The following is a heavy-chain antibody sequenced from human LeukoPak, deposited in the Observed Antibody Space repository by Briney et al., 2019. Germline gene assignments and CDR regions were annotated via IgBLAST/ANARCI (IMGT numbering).Heavy chain of an antibody. CDR1: GDSIRSSY. D-gene: IGHD3-10*01. CDR2: VYYTGSS. V-gene: IGHV4-59*01. CDR3: AGYGSGSYYKAFDF. Sequence: SETLSLTCSVSGDSIRSSYWSWIRQPPGKGLEWIGYVYYTGSSYYNPSLKSRATTSIDMSKNQSSLKLTSMTAADTAVYYCAGYGSGSYYKAFDFWGQGILVTVSS. J-gene: IGHJ4*02.